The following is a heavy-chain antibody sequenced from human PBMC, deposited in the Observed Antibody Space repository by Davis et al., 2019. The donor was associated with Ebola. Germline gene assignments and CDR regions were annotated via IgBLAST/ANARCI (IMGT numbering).Heavy chain of an antibody. V-gene: IGHV4-34*01. CDR3: ARVFCSGGACYEDY. D-gene: IGHD2-21*01. Sequence: SDTLSLTCAVYGGSFSGYYWSWIRQPPGKGLEWIGEINHSGSTNYNPSLKSRVTISVDTSKNQFSLKLSSVTAADTAVYHCARVFCSGGACYEDYWGQGTLVTVSS. CDR2: INHSGST. CDR1: GGSFSGYY. J-gene: IGHJ4*02.